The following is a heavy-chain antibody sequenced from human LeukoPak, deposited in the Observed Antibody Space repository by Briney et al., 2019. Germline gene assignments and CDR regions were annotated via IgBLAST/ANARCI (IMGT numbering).Heavy chain of an antibody. J-gene: IGHJ3*02. CDR2: IYYSGST. D-gene: IGHD3-10*01. CDR1: GGSISGGGYY. CDR3: AKASRGSGVIGTLDI. Sequence: SETLSLTCTVSGGSISGGGYYWSWIRQPPGKGLEWIGYIYYSGSTNHNPSLKSRVTISVDTSKNQFSLKLTSVTAADTAVYYCAKASRGSGVIGTLDIWGQGTMVTVSS. V-gene: IGHV4-61*08.